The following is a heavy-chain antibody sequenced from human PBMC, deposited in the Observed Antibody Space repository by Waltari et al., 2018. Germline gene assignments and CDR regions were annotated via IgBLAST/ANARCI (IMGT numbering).Heavy chain of an antibody. CDR1: GDSMSSHY. Sequence: QVQLQESGPGLVKSSETLSLTCTVSGDSMSSHYWTWLRQPPGKGLEWFGYIYSSGSANYNPSVKSRVAMSGDTSKKQFSLQLSSVTAADTAVYYCARAPSPADYYGLDVWGPGTTVTVSS. V-gene: IGHV4-59*11. CDR3: ARAPSPADYYGLDV. CDR2: IYSSGSA. D-gene: IGHD3-10*01. J-gene: IGHJ6*02.